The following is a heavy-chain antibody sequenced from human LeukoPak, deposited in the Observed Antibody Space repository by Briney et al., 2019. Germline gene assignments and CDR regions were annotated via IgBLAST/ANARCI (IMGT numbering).Heavy chain of an antibody. V-gene: IGHV4-34*01. CDR3: AGKGSYCSGGSCYLVAQYYFDY. D-gene: IGHD2-15*01. CDR2: INHSGST. J-gene: IGHJ4*02. CDR1: GGSFSGYY. Sequence: PSETLSLTCAVYGGSFSGYYWSWIRQPPGKGLEWIGEINHSGSTNYNPSLKSRVTISVDTSKNQFSLKLSSVTAADTAVYYCAGKGSYCSGGSCYLVAQYYFDYWGQGTLFTVSS.